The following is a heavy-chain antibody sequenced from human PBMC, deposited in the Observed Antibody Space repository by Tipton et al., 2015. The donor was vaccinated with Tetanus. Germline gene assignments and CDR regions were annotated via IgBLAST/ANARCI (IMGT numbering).Heavy chain of an antibody. CDR2: FFPGDSES. CDR3: AKVSAPGTIATGNFDY. J-gene: IGHJ4*02. D-gene: IGHD1-1*01. CDR1: GYSFSSYW. Sequence: QSGPEVKKPGESLKISCRGSGYSFSSYWIAWVRQVPGKGLEWMGIFFPGDSESRYSPSFQGQVTMSGDNSIRTAYLQWNSLRASATATYYCAKVSAPGTIATGNFDYWGQGTPVTVSS. V-gene: IGHV5-51*01.